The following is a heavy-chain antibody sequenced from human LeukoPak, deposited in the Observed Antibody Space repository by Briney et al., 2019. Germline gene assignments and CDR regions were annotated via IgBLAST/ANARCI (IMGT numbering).Heavy chain of an antibody. J-gene: IGHJ3*02. CDR3: ARRANYDFWRGPYPHDAFDI. V-gene: IGHV4-59*08. CDR2: IYYSGST. D-gene: IGHD3-3*01. Sequence: SETLSLTCTVSGGSISSYYWSWIRQPPGKGLEWIGYIYYSGSTNYNPSLKSRVTISVDTSKNQFSLKLSSVTAADTSVYYCARRANYDFWRGPYPHDAFDIWGQGTMVTVSS. CDR1: GGSISSYY.